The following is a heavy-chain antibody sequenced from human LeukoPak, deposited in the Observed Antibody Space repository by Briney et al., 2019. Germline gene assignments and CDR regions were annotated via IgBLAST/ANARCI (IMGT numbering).Heavy chain of an antibody. CDR3: ARLCPLGYCSSTSCSYFDY. CDR2: ISGNGGTT. V-gene: IGHV3-23*01. CDR1: GFTFSSSA. D-gene: IGHD2-2*01. Sequence: GGSLRLSCAASGFTFSSSAVSWVRQAPGKGLEWVSAISGNGGTTYYADSVKGRFTISRDNSKNTLYLQMNSLRAEDTAVYYCARLCPLGYCSSTSCSYFDYWGQGTLVTVSS. J-gene: IGHJ4*02.